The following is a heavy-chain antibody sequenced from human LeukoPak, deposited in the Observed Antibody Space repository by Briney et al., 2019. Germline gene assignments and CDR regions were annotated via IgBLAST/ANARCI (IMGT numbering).Heavy chain of an antibody. CDR2: ISTSARTI. CDR3: ARRGTSRSSYYFDY. CDR1: GFTFSSYE. J-gene: IGHJ4*02. Sequence: GGSLTLSRAASGFTFSSYEMNWVRQAPGKGLEWVSYISTSARTIYYADSVKGRFTSSRDNAKNSLYLQMNSLRAEDTAVYYCARRGTSRSSYYFDYWGQEILDPVSS. V-gene: IGHV3-48*03.